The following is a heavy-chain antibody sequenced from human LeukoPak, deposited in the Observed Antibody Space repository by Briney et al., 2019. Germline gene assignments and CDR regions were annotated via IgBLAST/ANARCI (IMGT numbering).Heavy chain of an antibody. J-gene: IGHJ4*02. CDR3: AKGRVPAAKERSYFDY. Sequence: PGGSLRLSCAASGFTFSSYSMNWVRQAPGKGLEWVSAISGSGRYTSYADSVKGRFTISRDNSKNTLYLQMNSLRAEDTAVYYCAKGRVPAAKERSYFDYWGQGTLVTVSS. D-gene: IGHD2-2*01. CDR1: GFTFSSYS. V-gene: IGHV3-23*01. CDR2: ISGSGRYT.